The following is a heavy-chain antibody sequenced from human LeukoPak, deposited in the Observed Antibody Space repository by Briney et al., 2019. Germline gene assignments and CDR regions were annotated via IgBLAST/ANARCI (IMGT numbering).Heavy chain of an antibody. J-gene: IGHJ4*02. CDR3: HWVITYYNPSLKRRVTLSVERSKNQLSLKVSSVTAADTAVYYCARDPQITAEPYFDY. CDR2: IYHSGST. CDR1: GGSISSGGYS. D-gene: IGHD3-22*01. Sequence: SETLSLTCAVSGGSISSGGYSWSWIRQPPGKGLEWIGYIYHSGSTYYNPSLKSRVTISVDRSKNQFSLKLSSVTAADTAVYYYHWVITYYNPSLKRRVTLSVERSKNQLSLKVSSVTAADTAVYYCARDPQITAEPYFDYWGQGTLVTLSS. V-gene: IGHV4-30-2*01.